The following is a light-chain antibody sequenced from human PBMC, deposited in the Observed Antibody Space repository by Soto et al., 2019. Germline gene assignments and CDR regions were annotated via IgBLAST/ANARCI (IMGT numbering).Light chain of an antibody. J-gene: IGLJ6*01. Sequence: QTVVTQEPSFSVSPGGTVTLTCGLSSGSVSTSYYPSWYQQTPGQAPRTLIYSTNTRSSGVPDRFSGSILGNKAALTITGAQADDESDYYCVLYMGSGISVFGSGTQLT. V-gene: IGLV8-61*01. CDR2: STN. CDR3: VLYMGSGISV. CDR1: SGSVSTSYY.